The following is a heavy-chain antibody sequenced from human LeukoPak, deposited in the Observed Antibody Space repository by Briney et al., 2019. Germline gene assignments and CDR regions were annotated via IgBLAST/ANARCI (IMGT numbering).Heavy chain of an antibody. Sequence: PGGSLRLSCAASGFTVSSNYMSWVRQAPGKGLEWVSVIYSGGSTYYADSVKGRFTISRDNSKNTLYLQMNSLRAEDTAVYYCARADYDILTGYSDDNWFDPWGQGTLVIVSS. J-gene: IGHJ5*02. CDR2: IYSGGST. D-gene: IGHD3-9*01. V-gene: IGHV3-66*02. CDR3: ARADYDILTGYSDDNWFDP. CDR1: GFTVSSNY.